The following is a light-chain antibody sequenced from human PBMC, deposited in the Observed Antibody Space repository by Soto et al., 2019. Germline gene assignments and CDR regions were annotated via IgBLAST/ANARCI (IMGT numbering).Light chain of an antibody. Sequence: DIFFTPSSSTLSFSPVEKTPPPCQAHQTVINNQLAWYQQTPGQAPRLLIYAASSRATGIPDRFSGSGSGTDFTLTITRLEPEDSAMYYCQQYGSSGGITFGHGTRLEIK. J-gene: IGKJ5*01. CDR2: AAS. CDR3: QQYGSSGGIT. V-gene: IGKV3-20*01. CDR1: QTVINNQ.